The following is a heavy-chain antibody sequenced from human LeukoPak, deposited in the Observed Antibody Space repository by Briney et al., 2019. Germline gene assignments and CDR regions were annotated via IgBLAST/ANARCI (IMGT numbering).Heavy chain of an antibody. J-gene: IGHJ5*02. Sequence: SETLSLTCAVYGGSFSGYYWSWIRQPPGKGLEWIGYVYYSGNTNYNPSLKSRVTISVDTSKNQFSLKLSSVTAADTAVYYCARQGGGSSSFSFDPWGQGTLVTVSS. V-gene: IGHV4-59*01. CDR3: ARQGGGSSSFSFDP. CDR2: VYYSGNT. D-gene: IGHD2-15*01. CDR1: GGSFSGYY.